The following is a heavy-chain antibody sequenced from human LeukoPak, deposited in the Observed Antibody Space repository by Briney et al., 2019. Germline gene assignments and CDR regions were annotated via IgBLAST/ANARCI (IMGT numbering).Heavy chain of an antibody. J-gene: IGHJ3*02. CDR3: ARQRGYRYDSSGYYYYDAFEI. V-gene: IGHV5-10-1*01. CDR2: IDPSDSYT. Sequence: KRGESLKISCKASGYTFTSYWITWVRQMPGKGLEWMGRIDPSDSYTNYTPSFRGHVTVSDDKSISTAYLQWSSLKASDTAMYYCARQRGYRYDSSGYYYYDAFEIWGQGTMVTVSS. CDR1: GYTFTSYW. D-gene: IGHD3-22*01.